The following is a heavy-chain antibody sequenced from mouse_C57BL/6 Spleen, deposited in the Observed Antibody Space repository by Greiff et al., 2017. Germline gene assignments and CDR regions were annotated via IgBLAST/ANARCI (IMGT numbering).Heavy chain of an antibody. D-gene: IGHD2-2*01. CDR1: GFTFSDYG. J-gene: IGHJ4*01. Sequence: EVQLQESGGGLVKPGGSLKLSCAASGFTFSDYGMHWVRQAPEKGLEWVAYISSGSSTIYYADTVKGRFTISRDNAKNTLFLQMTSLRSEDTAMYYCATMVTRGYYAMDYWGQGTSVTVSS. CDR2: ISSGSSTI. V-gene: IGHV5-17*01. CDR3: ATMVTRGYYAMDY.